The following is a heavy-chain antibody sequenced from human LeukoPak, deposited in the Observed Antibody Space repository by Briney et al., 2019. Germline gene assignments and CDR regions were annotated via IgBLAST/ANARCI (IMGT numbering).Heavy chain of an antibody. V-gene: IGHV2-5*02. CDR2: IYWDDDK. D-gene: IGHD3-10*01. CDR1: GFSIRTSGVG. CDR3: AHFSVSYYYGSGSYYPSDY. J-gene: IGHJ4*02. Sequence: SGPTLVNPTQTLTLTCTFAGFSIRTSGVGVGWIREPPGKALEWLALIYWDDDKRYSPSLKRSLTITQDTSKNQVFLTMTNLDPVDTATYYCAHFSVSYYYGSGSYYPSDYWGQGTLVTVSS.